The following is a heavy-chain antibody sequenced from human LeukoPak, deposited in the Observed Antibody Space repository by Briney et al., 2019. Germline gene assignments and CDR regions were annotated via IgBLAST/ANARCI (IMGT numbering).Heavy chain of an antibody. V-gene: IGHV1-69*05. D-gene: IGHD3-10*01. Sequence: SVKVSCKASGGTFSSYAISWVRQAPGQGLEWMGGIIPIFGTANYAQKFQGRVTITTDESTSTAYVELSSLRSEDTAVYYCARADYYGSGSYYDPLYNWFDPWGQGTLVTVSS. CDR2: IIPIFGTA. J-gene: IGHJ5*02. CDR1: GGTFSSYA. CDR3: ARADYYGSGSYYDPLYNWFDP.